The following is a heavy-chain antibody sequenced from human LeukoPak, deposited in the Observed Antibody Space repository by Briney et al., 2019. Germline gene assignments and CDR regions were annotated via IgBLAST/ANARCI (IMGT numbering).Heavy chain of an antibody. J-gene: IGHJ6*03. CDR1: GYTLTGYY. Sequence: ASVKVSCKASGYTLTGYYMHWVRQAPGQGLEWMGRINPNSGGTNYAQKFQGRVTMTRDTSISTAYMELSRLRSNDTAVYYCARGALAVAGTSYYYYYMDVWGKGTTVTVSS. V-gene: IGHV1-2*06. D-gene: IGHD6-19*01. CDR3: ARGALAVAGTSYYYYYMDV. CDR2: INPNSGGT.